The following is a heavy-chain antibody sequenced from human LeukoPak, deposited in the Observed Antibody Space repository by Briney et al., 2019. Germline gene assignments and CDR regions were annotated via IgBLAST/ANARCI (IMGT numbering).Heavy chain of an antibody. CDR3: ARGVSDQN. Sequence: SETLSLTCAVYGGSFSGYYWSWLRQSPGKALEWIGEISHSGTTYYNPSLKSRVTISLDTSKNQFFLKLTSVTAADTAVYYCARGVSDQNWGQGTLVTVSS. CDR1: GGSFSGYY. J-gene: IGHJ4*02. V-gene: IGHV4-34*01. CDR2: ISHSGTT.